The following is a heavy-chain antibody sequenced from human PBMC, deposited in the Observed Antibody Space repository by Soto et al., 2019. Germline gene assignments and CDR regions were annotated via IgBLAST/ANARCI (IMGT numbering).Heavy chain of an antibody. CDR3: AREGVYYDSSGYYRSGAFDI. D-gene: IGHD3-22*01. V-gene: IGHV3-11*01. CDR1: GFTFSDYY. Sequence: PGGSLRLSCAASGFTFSDYYMSWIRQAPGKGLEWVSYISSSGSTIYYADSVKGRFTISRDNAKNSLYLQMNSLRAEDTAVYYCAREGVYYDSSGYYRSGAFDIWGQGTMVTVPS. CDR2: ISSSGSTI. J-gene: IGHJ3*02.